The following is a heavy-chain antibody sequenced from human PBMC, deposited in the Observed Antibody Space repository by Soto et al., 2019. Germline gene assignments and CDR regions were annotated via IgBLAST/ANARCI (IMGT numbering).Heavy chain of an antibody. CDR3: ARDPSTADVYGMDV. D-gene: IGHD6-13*01. Sequence: QVQLQESGPGLVKPSQTLSLTCSVSGGSISSGGNYWNWIRQHPGKGLECIGYIYYSGSTYYNPSLKSRVTIAVDTSKNQFSLKLSSVTAADTAVYYCARDPSTADVYGMDVWGQGTTVTVSS. V-gene: IGHV4-31*03. CDR2: IYYSGST. J-gene: IGHJ6*02. CDR1: GGSISSGGNY.